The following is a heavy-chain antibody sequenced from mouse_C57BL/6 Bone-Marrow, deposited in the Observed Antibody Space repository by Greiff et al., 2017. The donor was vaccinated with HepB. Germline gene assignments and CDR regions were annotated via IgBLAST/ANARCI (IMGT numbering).Heavy chain of an antibody. D-gene: IGHD3-2*02. Sequence: VKLVESGAELVRPGASVKLSCKASGYTFTDYYINWVKQRPGQGLEWIARIYPGSGNTYYNEKFKGKATLTAEKSSSTAYMQLSSLTSEDSAVYFCARSDSSGPFAYWGQGTLVTVSA. CDR3: ARSDSSGPFAY. V-gene: IGHV1-76*01. J-gene: IGHJ3*01. CDR1: GYTFTDYY. CDR2: IYPGSGNT.